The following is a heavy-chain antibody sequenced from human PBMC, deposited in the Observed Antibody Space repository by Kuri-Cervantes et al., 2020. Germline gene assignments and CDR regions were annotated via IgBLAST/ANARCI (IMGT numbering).Heavy chain of an antibody. CDR1: GGSFSAYH. J-gene: IGHJ3*02. V-gene: IGHV4-34*01. CDR2: INHSGST. D-gene: IGHD3-22*01. Sequence: GSLRLSCAVCGGSFSAYHWTWIRLSVGKGLEWIGEINHSGSTIYNPSLKSRVTISVDTSKNQFSLRLSSVTAADTAVYYCARVFRSGYYYLYAFDIWGQGTMVTVSS. CDR3: ARVFRSGYYYLYAFDI.